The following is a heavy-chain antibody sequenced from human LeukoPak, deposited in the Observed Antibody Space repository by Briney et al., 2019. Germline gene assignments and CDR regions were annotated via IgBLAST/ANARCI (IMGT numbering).Heavy chain of an antibody. J-gene: IGHJ4*02. CDR1: GGSISSHY. D-gene: IGHD1-26*01. CDR3: ATTTIRLGY. CDR2: MYYRGST. V-gene: IGHV4-39*07. Sequence: SETLSLTCTVSGGSISSHYWGWIRQPPGKGLEWIRSMYYRGSTYHNPSLKSRVTISVDTSKNQFSLKLSSVTAADTAVYYCATTTIRLGYWGQGTLVTVSS.